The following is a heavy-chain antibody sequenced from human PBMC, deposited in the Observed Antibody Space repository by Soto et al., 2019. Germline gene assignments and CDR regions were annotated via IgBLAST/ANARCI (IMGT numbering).Heavy chain of an antibody. CDR2: INHSGST. Sequence: PSETLSLTCAVYGGSFSGYYWSWIRQPPGKGLEWIGEINHSGSTNYNPSLKSRVTISVDTSKNQFSLKLSSVTAADTAVYYCARAPLAAAGGRDLDYWGQGTLVTVSS. D-gene: IGHD6-13*01. CDR1: GGSFSGYY. CDR3: ARAPLAAAGGRDLDY. J-gene: IGHJ4*02. V-gene: IGHV4-34*01.